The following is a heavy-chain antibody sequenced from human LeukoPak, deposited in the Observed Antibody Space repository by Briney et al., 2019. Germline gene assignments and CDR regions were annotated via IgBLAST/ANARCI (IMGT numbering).Heavy chain of an antibody. Sequence: SETLSLTCAVYGGSFSGYYWSWVRQPPGKGLEWVGEINHSGSTNYNPSLKSRVTISVDTSKNQFSLKLSSVTAADTAVYYCARRGYSYGSDYWGQGTLVTVSS. V-gene: IGHV4-34*01. CDR3: ARRGYSYGSDY. J-gene: IGHJ4*02. CDR1: GGSFSGYY. CDR2: INHSGST. D-gene: IGHD5-18*01.